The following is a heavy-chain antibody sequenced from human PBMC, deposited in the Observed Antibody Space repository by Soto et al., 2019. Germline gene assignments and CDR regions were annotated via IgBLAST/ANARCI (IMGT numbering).Heavy chain of an antibody. Sequence: ASVKVSCKVSGYTLTELSMHWVRQAPGKGLEWMGGFDPEDGETIYAQKFQGRVTMTEDTSTDTAYMELSSLRSEDTAVYYCATTGVLVPAAMFGLDPRGQGTLVTVSS. V-gene: IGHV1-24*01. CDR2: FDPEDGET. D-gene: IGHD2-2*01. J-gene: IGHJ5*02. CDR3: ATTGVLVPAAMFGLDP. CDR1: GYTLTELS.